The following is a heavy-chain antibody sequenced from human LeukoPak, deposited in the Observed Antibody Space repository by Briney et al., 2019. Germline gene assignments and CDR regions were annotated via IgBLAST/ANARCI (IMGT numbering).Heavy chain of an antibody. D-gene: IGHD5-18*01. CDR2: INSDATST. Sequence: GGSLRLSCAASGSTFSIYWMHWVRQAPGKGLVWVSRINSDATSTTYADSVKGRFTISRDTARNTLYLQMNSLRAEDTAVYYCARVGYSYGSYYFDYWGQGTLVTVSS. CDR3: ARVGYSYGSYYFDY. V-gene: IGHV3-74*01. J-gene: IGHJ4*02. CDR1: GSTFSIYW.